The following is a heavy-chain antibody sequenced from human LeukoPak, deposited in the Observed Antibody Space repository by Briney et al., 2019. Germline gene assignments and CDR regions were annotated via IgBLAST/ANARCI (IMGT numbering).Heavy chain of an antibody. J-gene: IGHJ4*02. CDR3: ARDLALRYFDWSPGDY. D-gene: IGHD3-9*01. V-gene: IGHV3-30-3*01. Sequence: GGSLKLSCAASGFTFSSYAMHWVRQAPGKGLEWVAVISYDGSNKYYADSVKGRFTISRDNSKNTLYLQMNSLRAEDTAVYYCARDLALRYFDWSPGDYWGQGTLVTVSS. CDR1: GFTFSSYA. CDR2: ISYDGSNK.